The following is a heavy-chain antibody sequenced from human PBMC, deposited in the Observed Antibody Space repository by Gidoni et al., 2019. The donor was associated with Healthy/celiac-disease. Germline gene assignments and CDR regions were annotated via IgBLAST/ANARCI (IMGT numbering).Heavy chain of an antibody. V-gene: IGHV4-39*07. J-gene: IGHJ4*02. CDR2: IYYSGST. D-gene: IGHD6-13*01. CDR1: GGSISSSSYY. CDR3: ARGRGKQQLVMLGY. Sequence: QLQLQESGPGLVKPSETLSLTCPVSGGSISSSSYYWGWIRQPPGKGLEWIGSIYYSGSTYYNPSLKSRVTKSGDTSKNQFSLKLSSVTAADTAVYYCARGRGKQQLVMLGYWGQGTLVTVSS.